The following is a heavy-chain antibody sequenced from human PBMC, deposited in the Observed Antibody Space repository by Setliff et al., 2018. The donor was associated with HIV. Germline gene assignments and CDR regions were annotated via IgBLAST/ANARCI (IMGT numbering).Heavy chain of an antibody. V-gene: IGHV1-2*06. CDR3: AREYDVLTGYYISAFDI. Sequence: ASVKVSCKASGYTFTDYYMHWVRQAPGQGLEWMGRINPNTGDTNYAQKFQDRVTMTRDTSINTAYMELSRLRSDDTAVYYCAREYDVLTGYYISAFDIWGQGTMVTVPS. CDR1: GYTFTDYY. CDR2: INPNTGDT. J-gene: IGHJ3*02. D-gene: IGHD3-9*01.